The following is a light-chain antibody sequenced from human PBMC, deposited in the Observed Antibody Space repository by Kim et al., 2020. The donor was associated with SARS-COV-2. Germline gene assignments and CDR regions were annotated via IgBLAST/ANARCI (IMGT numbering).Light chain of an antibody. Sequence: ASVGDRVTVTCRASQDIRHHLAWFQQKPGKVPKSLIYDASNLQSGVPSKFSGSRSGTDFILTISSLQPEDFATYYGQQYNTFPWTFGQGTKVDIK. J-gene: IGKJ1*01. CDR3: QQYNTFPWT. CDR1: QDIRHH. CDR2: DAS. V-gene: IGKV1-16*02.